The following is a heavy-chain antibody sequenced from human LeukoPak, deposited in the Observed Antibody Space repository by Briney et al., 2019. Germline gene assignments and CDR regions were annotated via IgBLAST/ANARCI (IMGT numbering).Heavy chain of an antibody. CDR2: IYYSGST. V-gene: IGHV4-61*08. J-gene: IGHJ4*02. CDR1: GGSISSGGYY. D-gene: IGHD6-19*01. CDR3: AREVSGSGWYLDY. Sequence: SETLSLTCTVSGGSISSGGYYWSWIRQHPGKGLEWIGYIYYSGSTNYNPSLKSRVTISVDTSRNQFSLKLNSVTAADTAVYYCAREVSGSGWYLDYWGQGNLVTVSS.